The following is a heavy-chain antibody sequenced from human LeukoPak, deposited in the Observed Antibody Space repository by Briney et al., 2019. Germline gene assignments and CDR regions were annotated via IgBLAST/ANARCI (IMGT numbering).Heavy chain of an antibody. CDR2: ISPNSGGT. V-gene: IGHV1-2*02. J-gene: IGHJ5*02. CDR3: ARDQLSRGVWFDP. D-gene: IGHD1-1*01. CDR1: GYTFTGYY. Sequence: ASVKVSCKASGYTFTGYYMHWVRQAPGQGLEWMGWISPNSGGTNYAQKFQGRVTMTRDTSINTAYMELRSLRSDDTAVYYCARDQLSRGVWFDPWGQGTLVTVSS.